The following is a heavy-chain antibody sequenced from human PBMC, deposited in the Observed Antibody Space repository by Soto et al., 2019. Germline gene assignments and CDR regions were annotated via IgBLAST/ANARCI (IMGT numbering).Heavy chain of an antibody. V-gene: IGHV4-39*01. D-gene: IGHD6-19*01. Sequence: QLQLQESGPGLVKPSETLSLTCTVSGGSISSSSYYWGWLRQPPGKGLEWIGSIYYSGSTYYNPSLKSRVTISVDTSKNQFSLKLSSVTAADTAVYYCARRKYSSGWHNWFDPWGQGTLVTVSS. CDR2: IYYSGST. CDR3: ARRKYSSGWHNWFDP. CDR1: GGSISSSSYY. J-gene: IGHJ5*02.